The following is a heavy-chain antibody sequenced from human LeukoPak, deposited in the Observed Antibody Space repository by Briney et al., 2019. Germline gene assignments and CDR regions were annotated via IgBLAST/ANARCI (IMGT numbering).Heavy chain of an antibody. V-gene: IGHV4-34*01. Sequence: SETLSLTCAVYGGSFSGYYWSWIRQPPGKGLEWIGEINHSGSTNYNPSLKSRVTISVDTSKNQFSLKLSSVTAADTAVYYCARGSWAMARGVITSLDYWGQGTLVTVSS. CDR1: GGSFSGYY. D-gene: IGHD3-10*01. J-gene: IGHJ4*02. CDR2: INHSGST. CDR3: ARGSWAMARGVITSLDY.